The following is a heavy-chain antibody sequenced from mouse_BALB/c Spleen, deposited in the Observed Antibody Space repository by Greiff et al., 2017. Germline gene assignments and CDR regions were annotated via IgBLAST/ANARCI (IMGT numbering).Heavy chain of an antibody. CDR3: AREKSYYAMDY. V-gene: IGHV1-63*01. CDR1: GYAFTNYW. J-gene: IGHJ4*01. Sequence: VQRVESGAELVRPGTSVKISCKASGYAFTNYWLGWVKQRPGHGLEWIGDIYPGSGNTYYNEKFKGKATLTADKSSSTAYMQLSSLTSEDSAVYFCAREKSYYAMDYWGQGTSVTVSS. CDR2: IYPGSGNT.